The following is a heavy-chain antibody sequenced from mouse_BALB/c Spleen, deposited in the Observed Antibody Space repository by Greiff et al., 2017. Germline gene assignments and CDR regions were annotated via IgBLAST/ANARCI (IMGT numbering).Heavy chain of an antibody. D-gene: IGHD1-1*02. CDR3: ASDGTHFAY. J-gene: IGHJ3*01. Sequence: DVQLVESGGGLVKPGGSLKLSCAASGFTFSDYYMYWVRQTPEKRLEWVATISDGGSYTYYPDSVKGRFTISRDNAKNNLYLQMSSLKSEDTAMYYCASDGTHFAYWGQGTLVTVSA. CDR1: GFTFSDYY. CDR2: ISDGGSYT. V-gene: IGHV5-4*02.